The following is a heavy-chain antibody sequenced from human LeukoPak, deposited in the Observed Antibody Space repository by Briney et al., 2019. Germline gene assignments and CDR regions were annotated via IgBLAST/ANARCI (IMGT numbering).Heavy chain of an antibody. V-gene: IGHV3-23*01. Sequence: PGGSLRLSCAASGFTFSSYAMTWVRQAPGKGLEWVSVISGSGDRAFYADSVKGRFTISRDNSKNTLYLQMNSLRADDTAVYHCAKGITTICYSALDHWGQGTLVTVSS. CDR2: ISGSGDRA. CDR3: AKGITTICYSALDH. D-gene: IGHD2-15*01. J-gene: IGHJ5*02. CDR1: GFTFSSYA.